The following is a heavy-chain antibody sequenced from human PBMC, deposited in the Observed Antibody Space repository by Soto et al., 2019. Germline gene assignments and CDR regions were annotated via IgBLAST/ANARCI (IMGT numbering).Heavy chain of an antibody. J-gene: IGHJ3*02. CDR1: GFTFSSYA. V-gene: IGHV3-30*04. CDR2: ISYDGRNK. D-gene: IGHD3-22*01. Sequence: GGSLRLSCAASGFTFSSYAMHWVRQAPGKGLEWVAVISYDGRNKYYADSVKGRFTISRDNSKNTLYLQMNSLRAEDTAVYYCARDEPNYYDSSGPLVGAFDIWGQGTMVTVSS. CDR3: ARDEPNYYDSSGPLVGAFDI.